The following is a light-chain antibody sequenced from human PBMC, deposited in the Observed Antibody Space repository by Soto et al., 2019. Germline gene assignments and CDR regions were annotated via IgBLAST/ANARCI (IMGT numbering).Light chain of an antibody. V-gene: IGKV1-33*01. CDR1: QDISNS. CDR2: DAS. Sequence: DIQMTQSPSSLSASVGDRVTITCQASQDISNSLNWYQQKPGKAPKLLIYDASNLNTGAPSRFSGSGSETHFTFTISSLQPEDFATSYCQHYHFLHPMYPFGQGTKVDIK. CDR3: QHYHFLHPMYP. J-gene: IGKJ2*01.